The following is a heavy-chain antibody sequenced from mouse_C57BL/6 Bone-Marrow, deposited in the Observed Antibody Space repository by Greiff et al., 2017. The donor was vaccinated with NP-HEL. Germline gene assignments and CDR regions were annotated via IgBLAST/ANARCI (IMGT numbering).Heavy chain of an antibody. V-gene: IGHV1-62-3*01. CDR3: ARGHYSNAAWFAY. CDR1: GYTFTSYW. D-gene: IGHD2-5*01. J-gene: IGHJ3*01. CDR2: IDPNSGGT. Sequence: QVQLQQPGAELVKPGASVKLSCKASGYTFTSYWMHWVKQRPGRGLEWIGGIDPNSGGTKYNEKFKGKATLTVDKPSSTAYMQLSSLTSEDSAVYYCARGHYSNAAWFAYWGQGTLVTVSA.